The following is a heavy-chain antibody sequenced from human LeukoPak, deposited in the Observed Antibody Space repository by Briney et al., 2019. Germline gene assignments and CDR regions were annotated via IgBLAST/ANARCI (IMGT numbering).Heavy chain of an antibody. J-gene: IGHJ4*02. CDR1: GYTFTGYY. D-gene: IGHD3-22*01. Sequence: ASVKVSCKASGYTFTGYYMHWVRQAPGQGLEWMGWINPNSGSTYYAQKFQGRVSMTRDTSISTAYMELSSLRSDDTAVYYCYYRVSSGYLTWGQGTLVAVSS. V-gene: IGHV1-2*02. CDR3: YYRVSSGYLT. CDR2: INPNSGST.